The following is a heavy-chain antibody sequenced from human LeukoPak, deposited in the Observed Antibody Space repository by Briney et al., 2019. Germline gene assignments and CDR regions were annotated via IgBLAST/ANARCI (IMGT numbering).Heavy chain of an antibody. CDR2: INHSGST. CDR3: ARASPVPLGDIHLWLPYYYYGMDV. V-gene: IGHV4-34*01. D-gene: IGHD5-18*01. J-gene: IGHJ6*02. Sequence: SETLSLTCAVYGGSFSGYYWSWIRQPPGKRQEWIGEINHSGSTNYNPSLKSRVTISVDTSKNQFSLKLSSVTAADTAVYYCARASPVPLGDIHLWLPYYYYGMDVWGQGTTVTVSS. CDR1: GGSFSGYY.